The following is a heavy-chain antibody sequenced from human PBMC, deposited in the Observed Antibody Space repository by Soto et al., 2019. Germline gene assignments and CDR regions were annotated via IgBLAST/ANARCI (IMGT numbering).Heavy chain of an antibody. V-gene: IGHV4-59*01. Sequence: EPLTLTCTVSGHSIKRYYWSWIRQPPGKGLEWSGYIYHSGSTNYNPSLKSRVTISVDTSKNQFSLKLSSVTAADTAVYYCACRDYWGQGTLVTVSS. CDR1: GHSIKRYY. CDR3: ACRDY. CDR2: IYHSGST. J-gene: IGHJ4*02.